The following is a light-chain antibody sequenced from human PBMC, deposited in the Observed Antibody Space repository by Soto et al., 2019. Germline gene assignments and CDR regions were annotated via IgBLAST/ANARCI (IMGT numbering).Light chain of an antibody. V-gene: IGKV1-27*01. CDR1: QGISNF. Sequence: DSQMTQSPASLSASVGDRGTITCRASQGISNFLAWYQQKPGKVPKLLVSAASTLQSGVPSRFSGSGSGTDVTLTISSLQPEDVATYYCQKYSSVITFGQGTRLEI. CDR3: QKYSSVIT. CDR2: AAS. J-gene: IGKJ5*01.